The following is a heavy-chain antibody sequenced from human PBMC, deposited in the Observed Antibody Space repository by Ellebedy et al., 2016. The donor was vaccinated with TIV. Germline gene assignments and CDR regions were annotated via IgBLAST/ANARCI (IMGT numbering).Heavy chain of an antibody. J-gene: IGHJ4*02. V-gene: IGHV4-39*01. CDR2: IYYSGNT. Sequence: SETLSLTXAVSAGSVRSSSFHWGWIRQPPGKDLEWIGTIYYSGNTYYNPSLKSRVTMSIDTPKNQVSLNLGSVTAADTAVYYCARRSPQMSWYFDYWGQGTLVSVSS. CDR3: ARRSPQMSWYFDY. D-gene: IGHD3-16*01. CDR1: AGSVRSSSFH.